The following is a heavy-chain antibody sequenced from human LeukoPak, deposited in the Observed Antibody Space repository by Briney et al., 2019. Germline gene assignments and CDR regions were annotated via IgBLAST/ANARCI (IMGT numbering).Heavy chain of an antibody. Sequence: ASVKVSCKVSGYTLTELSMHWVRQAPGKGLEWMGGFDPEDGETIYAQKFQGRVTITADESTSTAYMELSSLRSEDTAVYYCARDYYDSSEALGWFDPWGQGTLVTVSS. J-gene: IGHJ5*02. CDR2: FDPEDGET. D-gene: IGHD3-22*01. V-gene: IGHV1-24*01. CDR3: ARDYYDSSEALGWFDP. CDR1: GYTLTELS.